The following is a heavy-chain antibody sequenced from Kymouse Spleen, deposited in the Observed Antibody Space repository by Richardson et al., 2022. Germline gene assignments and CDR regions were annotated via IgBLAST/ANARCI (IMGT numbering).Heavy chain of an antibody. D-gene: IGHD6-19*01. CDR2: IKQDGSEK. V-gene: IGHV3-7*01. CDR3: AREKYSSGPSNWFDP. Sequence: EVQLVESGGGLVQPGGSLRLSCAASGFTFSSYWMSWVRQAPGKGLEWVANIKQDGSEKYYVDSVKGRFTISRDNAKNSLYLQMNSLRAEDTAVYYCAREKYSSGPSNWFDPWGQGTLVTVSS. CDR1: GFTFSSYW. J-gene: IGHJ5*02.